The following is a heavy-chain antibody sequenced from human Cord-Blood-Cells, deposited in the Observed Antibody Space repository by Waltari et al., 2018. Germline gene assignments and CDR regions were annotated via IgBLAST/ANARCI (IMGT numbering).Heavy chain of an antibody. J-gene: IGHJ4*02. V-gene: IGHV4-34*01. CDR3: ARDIAVAGTGD. Sequence: QVQLQQWGAGLLKPSETLSLTCAVYGGSFSGYYWSWSRQPPGKGLEWIGEINHSGSTNDNPSLKSRVTISVDTAKNQFSLELSSVTAADTAVYYCARDIAVAGTGDWGQGTLVTVSS. CDR1: GGSFSGYY. CDR2: INHSGST. D-gene: IGHD6-19*01.